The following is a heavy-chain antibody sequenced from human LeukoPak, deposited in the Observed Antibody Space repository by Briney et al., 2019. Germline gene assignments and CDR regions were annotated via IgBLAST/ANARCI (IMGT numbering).Heavy chain of an antibody. V-gene: IGHV3-21*01. CDR2: ISSSSSYI. Sequence: GGSLRLSCAASGFTFSSYSMDWVRQAPGKGLEWGSSISSSSSYIYYADSVKGRFTISRDNAKKSLYLQMNSLRVEDTAVYYCARASTYYYDSGVYYYLPLDYWGQGALVTVSS. D-gene: IGHD3-22*01. CDR3: ARASTYYYDSGVYYYLPLDY. CDR1: GFTFSSYS. J-gene: IGHJ4*02.